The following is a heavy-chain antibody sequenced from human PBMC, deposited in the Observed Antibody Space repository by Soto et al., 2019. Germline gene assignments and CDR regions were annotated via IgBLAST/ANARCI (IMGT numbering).Heavy chain of an antibody. CDR2: INPSGGST. V-gene: IGHV1-46*03. D-gene: IGHD3-9*01. CDR1: GYTFTSYY. Sequence: EASVKVSCKASGYTFTSYYMHWVRQAPGQGLEWMGIINPSGGSTSYAQKFQGRVAMTRDTSTSTVYMELSSLRSEDTAVYYCARFDWLSRDSYGMDVWGQGTTVTVSS. J-gene: IGHJ6*02. CDR3: ARFDWLSRDSYGMDV.